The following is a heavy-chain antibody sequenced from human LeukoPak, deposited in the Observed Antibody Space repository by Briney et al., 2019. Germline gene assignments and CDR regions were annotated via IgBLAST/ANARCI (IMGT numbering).Heavy chain of an antibody. V-gene: IGHV1-69*13. D-gene: IGHD6-13*01. J-gene: IGHJ3*02. CDR1: GGTFSSYA. Sequence: SVKVSCKASGGTFSSYAISWVRQAPGQGLEWMGGIIPIFGTANYAQKFQGRVTITADESTSTAYMELRSLRSDDTAVYYCARDQRGIAAARDAFDIWGRGTMVTVSS. CDR2: IIPIFGTA. CDR3: ARDQRGIAAARDAFDI.